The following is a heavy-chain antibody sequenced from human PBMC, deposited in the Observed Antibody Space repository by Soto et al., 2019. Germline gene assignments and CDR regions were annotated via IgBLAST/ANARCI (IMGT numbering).Heavy chain of an antibody. J-gene: IGHJ4*02. D-gene: IGHD2-15*01. Sequence: QEQLVQSGAEVKKPGSSVKVSCKASGGLFSSYPISWVRQVPGQGLEWMGGIIPVFQTAYYTQRFQGRVTITADESTNTAYMELSSLRSEDTAIYYCARGGSGHTWFNEFWGQGTLVTVSS. CDR3: ARGGSGHTWFNEF. V-gene: IGHV1-69*01. CDR2: IIPVFQTA. CDR1: GGLFSSYP.